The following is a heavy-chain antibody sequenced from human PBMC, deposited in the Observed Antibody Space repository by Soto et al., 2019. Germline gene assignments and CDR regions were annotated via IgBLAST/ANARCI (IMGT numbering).Heavy chain of an antibody. CDR1: GYSFAGYW. V-gene: IGHV5-10-1*01. J-gene: IGHJ4*02. Sequence: GESLKISCKGSGYSFAGYWITWVRQKPGKGLEWMGRIDPSDSQTYCSPSFRGHVTISVTKSITTVFLQWSSLRASDTAMYYCARQIYDSDTGPNFQYYFDSWGQGTLVTVSS. CDR2: IDPSDSQT. CDR3: ARQIYDSDTGPNFQYYFDS. D-gene: IGHD3-22*01.